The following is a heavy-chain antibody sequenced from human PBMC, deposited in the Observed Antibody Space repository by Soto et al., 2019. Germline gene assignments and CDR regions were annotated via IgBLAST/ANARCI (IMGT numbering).Heavy chain of an antibody. D-gene: IGHD2-15*01. Sequence: GASVKVSCKASGYTFSSFGINWLRQSPGQGLEWVGWVSVYNDDTKYAQNFQGRVTLTTDTSTSTTYMEVGSLRSDDTAVYYCARTCRSGGSCYHEYWGEGTLVTVSS. CDR3: ARTCRSGGSCYHEY. V-gene: IGHV1-18*01. CDR2: VSVYNDDT. CDR1: GYTFSSFG. J-gene: IGHJ4*02.